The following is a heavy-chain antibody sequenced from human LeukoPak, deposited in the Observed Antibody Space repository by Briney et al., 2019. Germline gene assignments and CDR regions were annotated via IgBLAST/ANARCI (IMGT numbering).Heavy chain of an antibody. V-gene: IGHV5-51*01. Sequence: GESLKISCKGSGYSFTSYWIGWVRQMPGKGLEWMGIIYPGDSDTRYSPSFQGQVTISADKSISTAYLQWSSLKASDTAMYYCARGTAYYGSGSSHFDYWGQGTLVTVSS. D-gene: IGHD3-10*01. J-gene: IGHJ4*02. CDR2: IYPGDSDT. CDR3: ARGTAYYGSGSSHFDY. CDR1: GYSFTSYW.